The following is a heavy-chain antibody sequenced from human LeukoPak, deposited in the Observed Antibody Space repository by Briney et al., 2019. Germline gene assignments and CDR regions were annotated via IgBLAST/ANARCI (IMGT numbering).Heavy chain of an antibody. J-gene: IGHJ5*02. CDR1: GGSISSYY. V-gene: IGHV4-59*08. CDR2: IYYSGST. Sequence: SETLSLTCTVSGGSISSYYWSWIRQPPGKGLEWIGHIYYSGSTNYNPSLKSRVTISVDTSKNQFSLKLSSVTAADTAVYYCARQYYYGSGSYFPPDGWFDPWGQGTLVTVSS. CDR3: ARQYYYGSGSYFPPDGWFDP. D-gene: IGHD3-10*01.